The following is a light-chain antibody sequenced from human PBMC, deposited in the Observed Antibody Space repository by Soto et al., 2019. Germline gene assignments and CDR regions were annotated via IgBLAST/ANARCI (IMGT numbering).Light chain of an antibody. J-gene: IGKJ1*01. CDR2: DAS. Sequence: DIQMTQSPFPLSASVGDRVTITCRASQSISSWLAWYQQKPGKAPKLLIYDASYVERGVPSRFSGSGSGTEFTLTISSLQPDDLATYYCQQYNSFWTFGQGTKVEI. V-gene: IGKV1-5*01. CDR1: QSISSW. CDR3: QQYNSFWT.